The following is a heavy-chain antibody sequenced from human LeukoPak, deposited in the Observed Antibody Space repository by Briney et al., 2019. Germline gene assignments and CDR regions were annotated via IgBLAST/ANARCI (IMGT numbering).Heavy chain of an antibody. CDR1: GFTFSSYA. J-gene: IGHJ4*02. CDR3: ARDSSSWYYYFDY. V-gene: IGHV3-30*01. Sequence: PGGSLRLSCAASGFTFSSYAMHWVRQAPGKGLEWVAVISYDGSNKYYADSVEGRFTISRDNSKNTLYLQMNSLRAENTAVYYCARDSSSWYYYFDYWGQGTLVTVSS. CDR2: ISYDGSNK. D-gene: IGHD6-13*01.